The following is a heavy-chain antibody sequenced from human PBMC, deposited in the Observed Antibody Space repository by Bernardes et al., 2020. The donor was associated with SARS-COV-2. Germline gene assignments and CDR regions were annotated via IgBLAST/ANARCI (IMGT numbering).Heavy chain of an antibody. V-gene: IGHV3-11*01. Sequence: GGSLRLSCAASGFTFSDYYMSWIRKAPGKGLEWVSYISSSGSTIYYADSVKGRFTISRDNAKNSLYLQMNSLRAEDTAVYYCARDLIVVVPAAQPYYYYYGMDVWGQGTTVTVSS. J-gene: IGHJ6*02. CDR2: ISSSGSTI. CDR3: ARDLIVVVPAAQPYYYYYGMDV. D-gene: IGHD2-2*01. CDR1: GFTFSDYY.